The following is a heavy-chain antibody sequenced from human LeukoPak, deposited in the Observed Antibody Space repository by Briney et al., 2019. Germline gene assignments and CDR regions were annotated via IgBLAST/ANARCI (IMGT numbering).Heavy chain of an antibody. V-gene: IGHV3-7*01. Sequence: LPGGSLRLSCAASGFTFSSYWMSWVRQAPGKGLEWVANIKQDGSEKYYVDSVKGRFTISRDNAKNSLYLQMNSLRAEDTAVYYCARGPYDYVWGSYRLEYFQHWGQGTLATVSS. CDR3: ARGPYDYVWGSYRLEYFQH. D-gene: IGHD3-16*02. J-gene: IGHJ1*01. CDR2: IKQDGSEK. CDR1: GFTFSSYW.